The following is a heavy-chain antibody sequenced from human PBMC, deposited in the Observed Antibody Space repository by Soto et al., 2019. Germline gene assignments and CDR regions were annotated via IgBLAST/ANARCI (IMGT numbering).Heavy chain of an antibody. CDR1: GFTVSSNY. CDR3: AREKAAAGVAWFDP. Sequence: GGSLRLSCAASGFTVSSNYMSWVRQAPGKGLEWVSVIYSGGSTYYADSVKGRFTISRDNSKNTLYLQMNSLRAEDTAVYYCAREKAAAGVAWFDPWGQGTLVTVSS. D-gene: IGHD6-13*01. J-gene: IGHJ5*02. V-gene: IGHV3-66*01. CDR2: IYSGGST.